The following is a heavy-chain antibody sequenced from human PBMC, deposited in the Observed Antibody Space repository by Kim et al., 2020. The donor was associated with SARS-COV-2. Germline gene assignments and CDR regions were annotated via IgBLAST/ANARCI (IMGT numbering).Heavy chain of an antibody. J-gene: IGHJ5*02. V-gene: IGHV4-4*07. D-gene: IGHD4-17*01. Sequence: SLKSRVTMSVDTSKNQFSLKLNSVTSADTAVYYCARDRATRPEGASWFDPWGQGTLVTVSS. CDR3: ARDRATRPEGASWFDP.